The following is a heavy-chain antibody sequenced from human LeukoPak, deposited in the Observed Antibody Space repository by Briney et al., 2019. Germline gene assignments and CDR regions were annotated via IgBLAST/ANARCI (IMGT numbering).Heavy chain of an antibody. Sequence: GGSLRLSCAASGFTFSNYAMIWVRQAPGKGLEWVSTISNSGGNTYYADSVKGRITVSRDNSKNTVYVQMSSLRAEDTAVFYCAKDRRSCSGDNCYFRDAFDMWGQGTMVTVSS. CDR2: ISNSGGNT. D-gene: IGHD2-15*01. CDR1: GFTFSNYA. V-gene: IGHV3-23*01. CDR3: AKDRRSCSGDNCYFRDAFDM. J-gene: IGHJ3*02.